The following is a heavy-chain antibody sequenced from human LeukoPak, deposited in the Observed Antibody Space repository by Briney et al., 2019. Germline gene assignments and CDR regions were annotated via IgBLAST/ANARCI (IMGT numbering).Heavy chain of an antibody. V-gene: IGHV3-23*01. CDR1: GFTFSNYA. D-gene: IGHD1-26*01. J-gene: IGHJ4*02. CDR3: AKDRLEWVGGNYFEY. CDR2: ISGSGVSK. Sequence: PGGSLRLSCAASGFTFSNYAMSWVRQAPGKGLEWVSAISGSGVSKYYADSVKGRFTISRDNSKNTLYLQMNSLRAEDTAVYYCAKDRLEWVGGNYFEYWGQGTLVTVSS.